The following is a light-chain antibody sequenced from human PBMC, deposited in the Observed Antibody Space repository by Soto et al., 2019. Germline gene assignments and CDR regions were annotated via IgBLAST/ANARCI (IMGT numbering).Light chain of an antibody. CDR1: QSVRSSY. J-gene: IGKJ5*01. CDR2: DAS. V-gene: IGKV3-11*01. Sequence: EIVMTQSPATLSLSPGERATLSCRASQSVRSSYLAWYQQKPGQAPRLLIYDASNRATGIPARFSGSGSGTDFTLTISSLEPEDFAVYYCQQRSNWPITFGQGTRLEIK. CDR3: QQRSNWPIT.